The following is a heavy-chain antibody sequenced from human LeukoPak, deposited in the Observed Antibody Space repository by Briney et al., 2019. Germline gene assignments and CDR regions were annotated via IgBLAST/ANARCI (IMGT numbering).Heavy chain of an antibody. CDR3: ARGGWFGEFPFDY. Sequence: GGSLRLSCAASGFTFSSYSMNWVRQAPGKGLEWVSYISSSGSTIYYADSVKGRFTISRDNAKNSLYLQMNSLRAEDTAVYYCARGGWFGEFPFDYWGQGTLVTVSS. V-gene: IGHV3-48*04. J-gene: IGHJ4*02. CDR1: GFTFSSYS. CDR2: ISSSGSTI. D-gene: IGHD3-10*01.